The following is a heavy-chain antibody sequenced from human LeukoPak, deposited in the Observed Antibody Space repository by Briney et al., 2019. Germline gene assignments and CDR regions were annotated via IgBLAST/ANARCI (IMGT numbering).Heavy chain of an antibody. J-gene: IGHJ3*02. V-gene: IGHV3-23*01. D-gene: IGHD1-26*01. CDR2: ISGTGGST. Sequence: GGSLRLSCAASGFTFSSYAMNWVRQGPGKGLEWVSAISGTGGSTYYADSVKGRFTISRDNSKNTLYLQMNSLRAEDTAVYYCTKEVKKRGTWEALDIWAQGTMVTVSS. CDR1: GFTFSSYA. CDR3: TKEVKKRGTWEALDI.